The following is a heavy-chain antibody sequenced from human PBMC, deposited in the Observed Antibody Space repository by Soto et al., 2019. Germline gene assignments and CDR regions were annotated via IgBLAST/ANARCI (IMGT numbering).Heavy chain of an antibody. Sequence: GGSLRLSCAASGFTFSSYAMNWVRQAPGKGLEWVSAISGSGGSTYYADSVKGRFTISRDNSKNALYLQMNSLRAEDTAVYYCAKILIVATIFDYWGQGTLVTVSS. CDR2: ISGSGGST. CDR3: AKILIVATIFDY. J-gene: IGHJ4*02. D-gene: IGHD5-12*01. CDR1: GFTFSSYA. V-gene: IGHV3-23*01.